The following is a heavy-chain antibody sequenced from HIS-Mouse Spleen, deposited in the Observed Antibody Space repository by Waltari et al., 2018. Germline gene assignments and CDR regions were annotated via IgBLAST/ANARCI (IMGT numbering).Heavy chain of an antibody. CDR2: IKQDGSEK. J-gene: IGHJ1*01. CDR1: GFTFSSYW. D-gene: IGHD6-19*01. V-gene: IGHV3-7*01. CDR3: ARADSSGWYAEYFQH. Sequence: EVQLVESGGGLVQPGGSLRLSCAASGFTFSSYWMSWVRQAPGKGLEWVANIKQDGSEKYYVDSVKGRFTISRENAKNSLYLQMNSLRAEDTAVYCCARADSSGWYAEYFQHWGQGTLVTVSS.